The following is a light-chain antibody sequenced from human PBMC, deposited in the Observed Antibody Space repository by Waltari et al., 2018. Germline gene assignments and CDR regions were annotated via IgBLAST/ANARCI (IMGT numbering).Light chain of an antibody. CDR3: QQRGNWPLLA. V-gene: IGKV3-11*01. Sequence: EIVLAQSPATLSFSPGERATLSCMASQSVGRFLAWYQRKPGQAPRLLIYDASDRPTGTAARCSGSRSGTDVTLTISSREPEDYAVYYCQQRGNWPLLAFGQGTRLEIK. CDR1: QSVGRF. CDR2: DAS. J-gene: IGKJ5*01.